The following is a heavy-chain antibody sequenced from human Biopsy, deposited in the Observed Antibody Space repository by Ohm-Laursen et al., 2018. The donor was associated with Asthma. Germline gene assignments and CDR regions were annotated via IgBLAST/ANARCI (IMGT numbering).Heavy chain of an antibody. D-gene: IGHD6-6*01. Sequence: SLRLSCTASGFTFSTYGMHWARQAPGKGLEWVSFIWYDGRKKTYADSVKGRFTISRDNSKNTLYLQMNSLRAEDTAVYYCARKIAARGGMGVWGQGTTVTVSS. J-gene: IGHJ6*02. CDR2: IWYDGRKK. CDR3: ARKIAARGGMGV. CDR1: GFTFSTYG. V-gene: IGHV3-33*01.